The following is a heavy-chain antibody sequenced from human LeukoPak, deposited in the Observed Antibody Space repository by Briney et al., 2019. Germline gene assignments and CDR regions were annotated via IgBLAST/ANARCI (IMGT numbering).Heavy chain of an antibody. CDR2: IRYDGSNK. Sequence: GGSLRLSCAASGFTFSSYGMSWVRQAPGKGLEWVAFIRYDGSNKYYADSVKGRFTISRDNSKNTLYLQMNSLRAEDTAVYYCAKQFSGFGELFKPFFDYWGQGTLVTVSS. D-gene: IGHD3-10*01. J-gene: IGHJ4*02. CDR3: AKQFSGFGELFKPFFDY. CDR1: GFTFSSYG. V-gene: IGHV3-30*02.